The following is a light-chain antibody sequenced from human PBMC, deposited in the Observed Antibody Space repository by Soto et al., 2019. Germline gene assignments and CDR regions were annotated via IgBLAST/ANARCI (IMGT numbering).Light chain of an antibody. J-gene: IGKJ3*01. CDR2: DAS. CDR3: HHLSNRPGFT. Sequence: EIVLTQALAARSYPLLEGATLSCRASQNVNTYLAWYQKKPGQAPRLLIYDASNRDTGIPARFSGSGSGTDFHLNIRCLEPEDFAVYYCHHLSNRPGFTFGPGTKV. CDR1: QNVNTY. V-gene: IGKV3-11*01.